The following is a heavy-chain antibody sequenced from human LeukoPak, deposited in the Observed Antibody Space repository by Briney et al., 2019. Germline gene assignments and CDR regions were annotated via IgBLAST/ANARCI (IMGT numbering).Heavy chain of an antibody. CDR1: GYTFTSYD. CDR3: TRMRGYTYGYWYLDL. J-gene: IGHJ2*01. D-gene: IGHD5-18*01. CDR2: MNPTSGNT. Sequence: ASVKVSCKSAGYTFTSYDINWVRQAPGQGLGWMGWMNPTSGNTGYAQKFQGRVTMTRDASIATAYMELSSLTSEDTALYYCTRMRGYTYGYWYLDLWGRGTPVTVSS. V-gene: IGHV1-8*01.